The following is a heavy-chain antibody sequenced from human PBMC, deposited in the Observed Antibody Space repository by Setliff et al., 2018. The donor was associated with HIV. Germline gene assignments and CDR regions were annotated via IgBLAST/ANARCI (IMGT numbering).Heavy chain of an antibody. V-gene: IGHV4-34*01. Sequence: PSETLSLTCAVYGGSFRSYFWSWIRQPPGKGLEWIGEINHSASTNYNLSLKRRVTISVDTSKNQFSLRLTSMTAADTAVYYCARGWGLTYYDYEWGHYHYRYAMEVWGQGTTVTVSS. D-gene: IGHD3-16*02. CDR1: GGSFRSYF. CDR2: INHSAST. CDR3: ARGWGLTYYDYEWGHYHYRYAMEV. J-gene: IGHJ6*02.